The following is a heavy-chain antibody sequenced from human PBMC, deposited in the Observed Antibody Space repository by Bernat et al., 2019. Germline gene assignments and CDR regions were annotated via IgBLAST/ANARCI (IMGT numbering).Heavy chain of an antibody. J-gene: IGHJ3*02. CDR2: ISYDGSNK. Sequence: QVQLVESGGGVVQPGRSLRLSCAASGFTFSSYAMHWVRQAPGKGLEWVAVISYDGSNKYYADSVKGRFTISRDNAKNTLYLQMNSLRAEDTAVYYCIRGYGGIWGQGTMVTVSS. D-gene: IGHD3-16*01. CDR1: GFTFSSYA. CDR3: IRGYGGI. V-gene: IGHV3-30*07.